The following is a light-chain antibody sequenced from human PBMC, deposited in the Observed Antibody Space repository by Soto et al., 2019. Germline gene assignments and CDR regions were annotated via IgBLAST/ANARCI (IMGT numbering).Light chain of an antibody. V-gene: IGLV2-14*01. CDR2: GVS. J-gene: IGLJ1*01. CDR3: SSYAGTNNHHV. CDR1: ITDIGAYNY. Sequence: QSVLTQPASVSGSPGQSITISCTGTITDIGAYNYVSWYQQHPGKAPKLLIYGVSSRPSGVSNRFSGSKSGNTASLTVSGLQAEDEADYYCSSYAGTNNHHVFGTGTKV.